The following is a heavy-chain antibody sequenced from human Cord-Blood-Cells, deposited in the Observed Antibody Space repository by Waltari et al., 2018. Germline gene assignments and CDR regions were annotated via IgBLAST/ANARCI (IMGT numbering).Heavy chain of an antibody. Sequence: QVQLVQSGAEVKKPGSSVKVSCKASGGTFSSYAISWVRQAPGQGLEWIGGIIPIFGTANYAQKFQGRVTITADESTSTAYMELSSLRSEDTAVYYCARLYYYDSSGYYNWFDPWGQGTLVTVSS. CDR1: GGTFSSYA. J-gene: IGHJ5*02. V-gene: IGHV1-69*01. CDR3: ARLYYYDSSGYYNWFDP. CDR2: IIPIFGTA. D-gene: IGHD3-22*01.